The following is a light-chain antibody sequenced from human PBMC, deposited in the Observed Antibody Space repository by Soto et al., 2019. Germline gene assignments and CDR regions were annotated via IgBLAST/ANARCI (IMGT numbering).Light chain of an antibody. CDR3: QQYGGSPYT. Sequence: ENVLTQSPGTLSLSPGERASLFCRASQSVSSSYLAWYQQRPGQAPRLLIYGASTRATGVPDRFSGRGSGTDFTLTISRLEPEDFAVYYCQQYGGSPYTFGQGPKLEI. J-gene: IGKJ2*01. CDR1: QSVSSSY. V-gene: IGKV3-20*01. CDR2: GAS.